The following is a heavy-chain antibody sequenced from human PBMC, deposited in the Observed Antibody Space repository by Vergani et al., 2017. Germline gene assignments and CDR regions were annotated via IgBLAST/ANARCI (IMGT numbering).Heavy chain of an antibody. J-gene: IGHJ4*02. CDR2: ICHTEDT. CDR1: GDSISSNNC. CDR3: ATVVYRRWGYYVDY. V-gene: IGHV4-4*03. Sequence: QVQLQESGPGLVKPPGTLSLTCAVSGDSISSNNCWTWVRQPPGKGLEWIGEICHTEDTRYSPSLKSRVTVSVDESRNLFSLRLNSVTAADTAVYYCATVVYRRWGYYVDYWGQGIIVTVSS. D-gene: IGHD3-16*01.